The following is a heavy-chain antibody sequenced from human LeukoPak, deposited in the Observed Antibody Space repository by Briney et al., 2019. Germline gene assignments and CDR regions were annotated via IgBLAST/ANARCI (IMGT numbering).Heavy chain of an antibody. Sequence: SGTLSLTCAVSGGSISSSNWWSWVRQPPGKGLEWIGEIYHSGSTNYNPSLKSRVTISVDRSKNQFSLKLSSVTAADTAVYYCARGGGYCSGGSCRDFDYWGQGTLVTVSS. CDR1: GGSISSSNW. CDR2: IYHSGST. CDR3: ARGGGYCSGGSCRDFDY. D-gene: IGHD2-15*01. V-gene: IGHV4-4*02. J-gene: IGHJ4*02.